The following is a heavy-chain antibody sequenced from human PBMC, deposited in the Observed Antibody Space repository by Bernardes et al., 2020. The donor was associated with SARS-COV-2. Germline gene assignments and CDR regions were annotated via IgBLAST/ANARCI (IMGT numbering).Heavy chain of an antibody. Sequence: ASVKVSCKASGYTFTGYYMHWVRQAPGQGLEWMGWINPNSGGTNYAQKFQGRVTMTRDTSISTAYMELSRLRSDDTAVYYCASWDCSGGSCYRGYFDYWGQGTLVTVSS. V-gene: IGHV1-2*02. CDR3: ASWDCSGGSCYRGYFDY. D-gene: IGHD2-15*01. CDR2: INPNSGGT. J-gene: IGHJ4*02. CDR1: GYTFTGYY.